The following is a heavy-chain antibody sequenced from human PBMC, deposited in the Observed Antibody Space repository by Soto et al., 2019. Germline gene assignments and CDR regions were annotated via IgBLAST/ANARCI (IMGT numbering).Heavy chain of an antibody. CDR3: ARDYPYGKSDY. J-gene: IGHJ4*02. D-gene: IGHD4-17*01. CDR2: ISAYNGNT. V-gene: IGHV1-18*01. CDR1: GYTFTSYG. Sequence: EASLKVSCKASGYTFTSYGISWVRQAPGQGLEWMGWISAYNGNTNYAQNLQGRVTMTIDTSTSTAYMELRSLRSDDTAVYYCARDYPYGKSDYWGQGTLVTVSS.